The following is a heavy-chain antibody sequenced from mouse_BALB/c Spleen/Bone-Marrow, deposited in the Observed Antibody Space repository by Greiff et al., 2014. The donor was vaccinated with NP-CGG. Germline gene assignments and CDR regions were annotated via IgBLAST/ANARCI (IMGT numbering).Heavy chain of an antibody. CDR1: GFNIKDSY. J-gene: IGHJ3*01. CDR3: ARRGDRYEAWFPY. Sequence: EVKLQESGAELVKPAASVRLSCTASGFNIKDSYMHWVEQRPEQGLEWIGRIDPANGNTKYGPKFQGKATIALDTSSNTAYLQLSSLTSEDTSGYFSARRGDRYEAWFPYWGQGTLVTVSA. D-gene: IGHD2-14*01. V-gene: IGHV14-3*02. CDR2: IDPANGNT.